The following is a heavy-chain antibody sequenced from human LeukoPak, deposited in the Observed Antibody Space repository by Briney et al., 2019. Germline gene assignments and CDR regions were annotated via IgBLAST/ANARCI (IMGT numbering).Heavy chain of an antibody. D-gene: IGHD2-15*01. V-gene: IGHV3-21*01. Sequence: GGSLRLSCAASGFTFSIYYMTWVRQAPGKWLEWVSSISTSGAYIYYADSVKGRFTISRDNAKNSLYLQMNSLRAEDSAVYYCARYPLSYSDYYMDVWGTGTTVTVSS. J-gene: IGHJ6*03. CDR3: ARYPLSYSDYYMDV. CDR2: ISTSGAYI. CDR1: GFTFSIYY.